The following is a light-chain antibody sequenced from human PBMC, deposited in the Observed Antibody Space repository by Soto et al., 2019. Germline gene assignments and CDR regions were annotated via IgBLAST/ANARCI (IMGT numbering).Light chain of an antibody. V-gene: IGKV1-39*01. CDR1: QGISSY. Sequence: DIQMTQSPSSLSASVGDRVTISCRASQGISSYSSQGIITYLNWFQQKPGKAPKLLIYAASTLQSGVPSRFSGSGSGTDFTLTIGGLQPEDFATYFCQQSFITPWTFGQGTKVDIK. CDR3: QQSFITPWT. J-gene: IGKJ1*01. CDR2: AAS.